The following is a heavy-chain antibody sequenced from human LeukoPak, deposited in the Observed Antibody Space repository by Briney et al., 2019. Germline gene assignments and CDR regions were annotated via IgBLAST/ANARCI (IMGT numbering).Heavy chain of an antibody. V-gene: IGHV3-7*01. D-gene: IGHD6-13*01. J-gene: IGHJ3*02. CDR1: GFTFSSHW. Sequence: SGGSLRLSCAASGFTFSSHWMTWVRHAPRKGLEWVANINQDGSERYYVDSLKGRFTISRDNAKNSLYLQMNSLRAEDTAVYYCARDSEYSSSFAFDIWGQGTMVTVSS. CDR3: ARDSEYSSSFAFDI. CDR2: INQDGSER.